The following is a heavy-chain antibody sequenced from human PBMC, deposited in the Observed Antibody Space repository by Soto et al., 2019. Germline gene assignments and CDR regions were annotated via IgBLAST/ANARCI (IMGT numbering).Heavy chain of an antibody. J-gene: IGHJ3*02. D-gene: IGHD1-26*01. CDR2: IYSGGST. CDR1: GFTVSSNY. Sequence: PGGSLRLSCAASGFTVSSNYMSWVRQAPGKGLEWVSVIYSGGSTYYADSVKGRFTISRDNSKNTLYLQMNSLRAEDTAVYYCARDRGSGSYYARLDAFDIWGQGTMVTVS. V-gene: IGHV3-53*01. CDR3: ARDRGSGSYYARLDAFDI.